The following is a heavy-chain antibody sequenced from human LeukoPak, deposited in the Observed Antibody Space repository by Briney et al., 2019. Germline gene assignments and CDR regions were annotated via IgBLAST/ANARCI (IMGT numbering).Heavy chain of an antibody. CDR3: ARSITSSWYGDFQH. CDR1: GGSMSGYF. CDR2: IYYSGST. D-gene: IGHD6-13*01. Sequence: SETLPLTCTVSGGSMSGYFWSWIRQPPGKGLGWIGYIYYSGSTNYNPSLKSRVTIPVDTSKNQFSLKLSSVTAADTAVYYCARSITSSWYGDFQHWGQATLVTVCS. V-gene: IGHV4-59*01. J-gene: IGHJ1*01.